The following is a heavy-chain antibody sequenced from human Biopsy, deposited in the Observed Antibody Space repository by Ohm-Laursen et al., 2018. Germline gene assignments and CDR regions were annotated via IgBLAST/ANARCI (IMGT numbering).Heavy chain of an antibody. Sequence: SLRLSCTAPGFTFNIYAMNWVRQAPGKGLEWVSTISGTTTKTYYADSVKGRFTISRDNSKNTLFLQMNSLRAEDTAVYYCAKGNGAYTNYGWYFDLWGRGTLVTVSS. CDR2: ISGTTTKT. CDR3: AKGNGAYTNYGWYFDL. D-gene: IGHD4-11*01. V-gene: IGHV3-23*01. CDR1: GFTFNIYA. J-gene: IGHJ2*01.